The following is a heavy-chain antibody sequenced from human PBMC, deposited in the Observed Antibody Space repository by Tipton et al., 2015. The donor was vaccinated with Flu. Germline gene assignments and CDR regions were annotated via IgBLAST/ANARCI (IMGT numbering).Heavy chain of an antibody. D-gene: IGHD2-21*01. V-gene: IGHV4-34*01. CDR2: ITHSGST. CDR1: GGSFSGYY. CDR3: ARGGGGYCDWFDP. Sequence: TLSLTCAVYGGSFSGYYWSWIRQPPGKGLEWIGEITHSGSTTYNPSLKSRVTVSLDKSKNQFSLKLTSVTAADTAVYYCARGGGGYCDWFDPWGQGTLVTVSS. J-gene: IGHJ5*02.